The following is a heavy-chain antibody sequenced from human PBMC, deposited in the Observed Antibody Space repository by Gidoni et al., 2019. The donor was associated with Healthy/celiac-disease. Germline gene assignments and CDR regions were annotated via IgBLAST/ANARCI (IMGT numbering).Heavy chain of an antibody. V-gene: IGHV4-34*01. J-gene: IGHJ5*02. CDR3: AREHTTVTGWDWFDP. CDR2: INHSGST. CDR1: GGSFSGYY. Sequence: QVQLQQWGAGLLKPSETLSLTCAVYGGSFSGYYWSWIRQPPGKGLEWIGEINHSGSTNYNPSLKSRVTISVDTSKNQFSLKLSSVTAADTAVYYCAREHTTVTGWDWFDPWGQGTLVTVSS. D-gene: IGHD4-4*01.